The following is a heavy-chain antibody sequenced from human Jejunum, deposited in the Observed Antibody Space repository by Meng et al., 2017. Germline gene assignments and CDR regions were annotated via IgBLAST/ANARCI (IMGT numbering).Heavy chain of an antibody. J-gene: IGHJ4*02. D-gene: IGHD3-10*01. CDR2: ISYDGSLK. Sequence: GESLKISCTVSGFTFSSPVFSAHVFHWVRQAPGKGLEWLTMISYDGSLKYYADSVKGRFTISRDNSNNMLYLQMDSLRVEDTAVYYCARDYYGSGTRQTGAEYWGQGTLVTVSS. V-gene: IGHV3-30*01. CDR3: ARDYYGSGTRQTGAEY. CDR1: GFTFSSPVFSAHV.